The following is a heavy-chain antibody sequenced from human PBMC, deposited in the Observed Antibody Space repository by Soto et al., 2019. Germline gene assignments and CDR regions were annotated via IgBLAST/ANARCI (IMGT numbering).Heavy chain of an antibody. CDR1: GFSLDTNGVR. D-gene: IGHD6-19*01. V-gene: IGHV2-5*02. Sequence: SGPTLVNPTQTLTLTCTFSGFSLDTNGVRVGWIRQSPGMAPEWLAIISWDDENHYSPALESRVTITKDTSKNQVVLTMTNMDPVDTGTYYCAHRRAWSSDLYDWFGQWGPGILVTISS. J-gene: IGHJ5*02. CDR2: ISWDDEN. CDR3: AHRRAWSSDLYDWFGQ.